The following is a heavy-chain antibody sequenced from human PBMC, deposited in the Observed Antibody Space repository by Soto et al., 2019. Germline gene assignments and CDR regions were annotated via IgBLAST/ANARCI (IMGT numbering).Heavy chain of an antibody. CDR1: GYTFTTHA. D-gene: IGHD1-1*01. CDR2: INGSTHQT. J-gene: IGHJ6*02. Sequence: GASVKVSCKASGYTFTTHAMHWVRQAPGQSLEGMGWINGSTHQTKHSQSLQGRVNITRDTSTSTAYMELSSLRAEDTAVYYCARGKGMEEIYSCCSLDIWGQGTTVTVSS. CDR3: ARGKGMEEIYSCCSLDI. V-gene: IGHV1-3*01.